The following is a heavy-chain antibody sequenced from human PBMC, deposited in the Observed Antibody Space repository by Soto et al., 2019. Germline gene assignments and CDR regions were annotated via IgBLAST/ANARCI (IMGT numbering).Heavy chain of an antibody. V-gene: IGHV4-30-2*01. J-gene: IGHJ4*02. CDR3: ARGMTTVTSLDY. CDR2: IYHSGGT. Sequence: PSETLSLTCAVSGGSISSGGYSWSWIRQPPGKGLEWIGYIYHSGGTNYNPSLKSRVTISVDRSKNQFSLKLSSVTAADTAVYYCARGMTTVTSLDYWGQGTLVTVSS. CDR1: GGSISSGGYS. D-gene: IGHD4-4*01.